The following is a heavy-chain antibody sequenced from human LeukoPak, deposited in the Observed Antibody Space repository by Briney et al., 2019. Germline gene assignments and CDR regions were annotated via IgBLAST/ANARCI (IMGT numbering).Heavy chain of an antibody. CDR1: GYTFTSYW. Sequence: ASVKVSCKGSGYTFTSYWIQWVRQAPGQGLEWMGLINPDGGSTAYAHRFQGRVTMTRDTSTSTVYMELSSLRSEDTAVYYCARERGGHYYDYWGQGTLVTVSS. CDR3: ARERGGHYYDY. J-gene: IGHJ4*02. D-gene: IGHD3-16*01. CDR2: INPDGGST. V-gene: IGHV1-46*01.